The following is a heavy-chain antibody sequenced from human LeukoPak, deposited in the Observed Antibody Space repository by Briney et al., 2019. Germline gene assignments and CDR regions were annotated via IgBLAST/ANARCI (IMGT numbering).Heavy chain of an antibody. Sequence: GGSLRLSCAASGFTFSSYSMNWVRQAPGKGLEWVSSISSSSSYIYYADSVKGRFTISRDNAKNSLYLQMNSLRAEDTAVYCCARELPSGGSSIMDVWGKGTTVTVSS. J-gene: IGHJ6*03. CDR1: GFTFSSYS. CDR2: ISSSSSYI. V-gene: IGHV3-21*01. D-gene: IGHD2-15*01. CDR3: ARELPSGGSSIMDV.